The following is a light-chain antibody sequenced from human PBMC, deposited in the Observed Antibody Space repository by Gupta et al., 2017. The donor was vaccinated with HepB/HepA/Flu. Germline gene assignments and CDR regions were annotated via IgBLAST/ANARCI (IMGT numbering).Light chain of an antibody. CDR3: QQSYSTPWT. V-gene: IGKV4-1*01. Sequence: DIVMTQSPDSLTVSRGERATINCKSSQNLLYSSNSKNYLSWYQQKAGQPPKLLIYWASTRESGVPDRFSGSGSGTDFTLTISSLQAEDVAVYYCQQSYSTPWTFGQGTKVEIK. CDR1: QNLLYSSNSKNY. CDR2: WAS. J-gene: IGKJ1*01.